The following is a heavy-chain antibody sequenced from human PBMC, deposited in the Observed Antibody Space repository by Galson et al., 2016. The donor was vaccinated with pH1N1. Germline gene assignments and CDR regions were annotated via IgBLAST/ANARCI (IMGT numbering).Heavy chain of an antibody. CDR1: GYTFTRYG. J-gene: IGHJ4*02. Sequence: SVKVSCKASGYTFTRYGMHWVRQAPGQSLEWMGLISPGSTKTKYSQKFQGRVTVTRDSSATTAYMDLSSLTFEDTAVYYCARDLIGGTYTADYWGQGTQVTVS. D-gene: IGHD1-26*01. CDR3: ARDLIGGTYTADY. V-gene: IGHV1-3*01. CDR2: ISPGSTKT.